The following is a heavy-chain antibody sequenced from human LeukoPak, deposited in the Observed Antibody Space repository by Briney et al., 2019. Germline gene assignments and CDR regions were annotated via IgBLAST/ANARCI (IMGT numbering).Heavy chain of an antibody. Sequence: GRSLRLSCAASGFTFSSYGMHWVRQAPGKGLEWVSAISGSGGSTYYADSVKGRFTISRDNSKNTLYLQMNSLRAEDTAVYYCAKGRRIETWIQLWLSDDAFDIWGQGTMVTVSS. CDR1: GFTFSSYG. V-gene: IGHV3-23*01. CDR2: ISGSGGST. CDR3: AKGRRIETWIQLWLSDDAFDI. J-gene: IGHJ3*02. D-gene: IGHD5-18*01.